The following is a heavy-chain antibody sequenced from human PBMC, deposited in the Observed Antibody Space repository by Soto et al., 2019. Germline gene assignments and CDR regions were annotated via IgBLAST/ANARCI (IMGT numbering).Heavy chain of an antibody. J-gene: IGHJ3*02. CDR1: GFTFSSYA. V-gene: IGHV3-30-3*01. D-gene: IGHD6-19*01. CDR3: ARDWAVAVGGAFDI. Sequence: QVQLVESGGGVVQPGRSLRLSCAASGFTFSSYAMHWVRQAPGKGLEWVAVTSYDGSNKYYADSVKGRFTISRDNSKNTLYLQMNSLRAEDTAVYYCARDWAVAVGGAFDIWGQGTMVTVSS. CDR2: TSYDGSNK.